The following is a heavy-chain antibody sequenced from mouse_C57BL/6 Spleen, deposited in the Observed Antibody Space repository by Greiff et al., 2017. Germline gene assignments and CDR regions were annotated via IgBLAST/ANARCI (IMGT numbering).Heavy chain of an antibody. D-gene: IGHD2-2*01. J-gene: IGHJ3*01. CDR3: ATGGDCGYGGAWFAY. Sequence: VQLQQPGPELVKPGASVKLSCKASGYTFTSYWMHWVKQRPGQGLEWIGNINPSNGGTNYNEKFKSKATLTVDKASSTAYMQLSSLTSEDSAVYYCATGGDCGYGGAWFAYWGQGALVTVSA. V-gene: IGHV1-53*01. CDR2: INPSNGGT. CDR1: GYTFTSYW.